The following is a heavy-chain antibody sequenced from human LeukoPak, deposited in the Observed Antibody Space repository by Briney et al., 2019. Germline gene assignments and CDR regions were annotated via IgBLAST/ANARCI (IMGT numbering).Heavy chain of an antibody. CDR1: GGSISSSNYY. Sequence: SETLSLTCTVSGGSISSSNYYWGWIRQPPGKGLEWIASIYYSGSTYYNPSLKSRVTISVDTSRNRFSLKLSSVTAADTAVYYCARLLSGSPDYWGQGILVTVSS. D-gene: IGHD4/OR15-4a*01. CDR3: ARLLSGSPDY. V-gene: IGHV4-39*01. CDR2: IYYSGST. J-gene: IGHJ4*02.